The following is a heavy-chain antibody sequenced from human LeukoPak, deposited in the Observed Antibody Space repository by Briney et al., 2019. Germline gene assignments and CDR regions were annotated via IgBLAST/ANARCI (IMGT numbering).Heavy chain of an antibody. CDR2: IYSGGST. D-gene: IGHD1-7*01. CDR1: GFTVSSNY. J-gene: IGHJ6*02. CDR3: ARKNSNYYYGMDV. Sequence: GGSLRLSCAASGFTVSSNYMSWVRQAPGKGLEWASVIYSGGSTYYADSVKGRFTISRDNSKNTLYLQMNSLRAEDTAVYYCARKNSNYYYGMDVWGQGTTVTVSS. V-gene: IGHV3-53*01.